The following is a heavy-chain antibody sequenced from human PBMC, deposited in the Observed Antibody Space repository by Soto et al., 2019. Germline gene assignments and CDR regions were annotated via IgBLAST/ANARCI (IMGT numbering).Heavy chain of an antibody. CDR3: ARNPPPSYDSSGYYYAYYFDY. Sequence: GGSLRLSCAASGFTVSSNYMSWVRPAPGKGLEWVSVIYSGGSTYYADSVKGRFTISRDNSKNTLYLQMNSLRAEDTAVYYCARNPPPSYDSSGYYYAYYFDYWGPGTLVTVSS. D-gene: IGHD3-22*01. CDR1: GFTVSSNY. CDR2: IYSGGST. V-gene: IGHV3-53*01. J-gene: IGHJ4*02.